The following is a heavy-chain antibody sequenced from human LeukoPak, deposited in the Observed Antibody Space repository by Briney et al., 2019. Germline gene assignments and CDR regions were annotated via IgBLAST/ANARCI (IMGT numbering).Heavy chain of an antibody. CDR3: ARDDPMDV. CDR1: GGSISSGSYY. Sequence: PSQTLSLTCTVSGGSISSGSYYWSWIRQPAGKGLEWIGRIYTSGSTNYNPSLKSRVTMSVDTSKNQFSLKLSSVTAADTAVYYCARDDPMDVWGKGTTVTISS. CDR2: IYTSGST. V-gene: IGHV4-61*02. J-gene: IGHJ6*03.